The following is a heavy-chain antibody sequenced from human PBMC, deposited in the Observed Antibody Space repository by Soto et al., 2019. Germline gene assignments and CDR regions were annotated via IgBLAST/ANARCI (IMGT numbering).Heavy chain of an antibody. CDR3: ARGWLRDPWMQ. CDR1: GFTFSSYN. J-gene: IGHJ4*02. D-gene: IGHD5-12*01. Sequence: EVQLVESGGGLVRPGGSLTLSCAASGFTFSSYNMNWVRQAPGKGLEWVSSISSSSTYIYYADSVRGRFTISRGNTKNARYLQMNSLRAEDTAVYYCARGWLRDPWMQWGQGTLVPVSS. CDR2: ISSSSTYI. V-gene: IGHV3-21*01.